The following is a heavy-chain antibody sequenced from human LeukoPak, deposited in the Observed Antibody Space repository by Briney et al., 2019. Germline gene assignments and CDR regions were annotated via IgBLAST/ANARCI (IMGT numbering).Heavy chain of an antibody. Sequence: SETLSLICAVSGGSISNYYWSWIRQPPGKGLEWIGYIYDSGSTNYNPSLKSRVTISVDTSKNQFSLNLSSVTAADTAVYYCARVRYYDFWNGPSPPYYFDYWGQGTLVTVSS. V-gene: IGHV4-59*08. CDR1: GGSISNYY. D-gene: IGHD3-3*01. CDR3: ARVRYYDFWNGPSPPYYFDY. CDR2: IYDSGST. J-gene: IGHJ4*02.